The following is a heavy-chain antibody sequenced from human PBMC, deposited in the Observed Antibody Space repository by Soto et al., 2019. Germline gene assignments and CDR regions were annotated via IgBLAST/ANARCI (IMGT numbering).Heavy chain of an antibody. J-gene: IGHJ6*03. CDR1: GGSFSGYY. V-gene: IGHV4-34*01. CDR2: INHSGST. CDR3: ARGADLGNYYYMDV. Sequence: SETLSLTCAVYGGSFSGYYWSWIRQPPGKGLEWIGDINHSGSTNYNPSLKSRVTISVDTSKNQFSLKLSSVTAADTAVYYCARGADLGNYYYMDVWGKGTTVTVSS. D-gene: IGHD1-26*01.